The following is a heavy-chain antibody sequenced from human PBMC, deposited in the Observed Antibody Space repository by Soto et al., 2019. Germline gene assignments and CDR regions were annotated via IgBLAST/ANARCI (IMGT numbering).Heavy chain of an antibody. Sequence: PGGSLRLSCAASGFIFSGYAMHWVRQAPGKGLECASVISSNGGSTYYANSVEGRFTISRDNSKNTLYLQMGSLRAEDTAVYFCARAFSSGWYYFDYWGQGTLVTVSS. J-gene: IGHJ4*02. D-gene: IGHD6-13*01. V-gene: IGHV3-64*01. CDR3: ARAFSSGWYYFDY. CDR2: ISSNGGST. CDR1: GFIFSGYA.